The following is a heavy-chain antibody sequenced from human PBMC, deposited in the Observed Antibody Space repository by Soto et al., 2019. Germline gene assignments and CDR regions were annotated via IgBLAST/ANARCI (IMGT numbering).Heavy chain of an antibody. CDR2: TCYRSKWYN. D-gene: IGHD2-2*01. Sequence: PSQTLALTCAISGDSVSSNSAAWNWIRQSPSRGLEWLGRTCYRSKWYNDYAVSVKSRITINPDTSKNQFSLQLNSVTPEDTAVYYCARDRPRSMFDCSSTSCIRSGYPFECWGDGNIVTVSP. CDR1: GDSVSSNSAA. V-gene: IGHV6-1*01. CDR3: ARDRPRSMFDCSSTSCIRSGYPFEC. J-gene: IGHJ4*01.